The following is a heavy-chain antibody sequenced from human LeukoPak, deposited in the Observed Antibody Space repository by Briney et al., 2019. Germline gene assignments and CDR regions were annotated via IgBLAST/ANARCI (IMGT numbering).Heavy chain of an antibody. Sequence: GASVKVSCKASGYTFTSYAMNWVRQAPGQGLEWMGWINTNTGNPTYAQGFTGRFVFSLDTSVSTAYLQISSLKAEDTAVYYCARVVDRLAAAAYFDYWGQGTLVTVSS. J-gene: IGHJ4*02. CDR1: GYTFTSYA. CDR2: INTNTGNP. D-gene: IGHD6-13*01. V-gene: IGHV7-4-1*02. CDR3: ARVVDRLAAAAYFDY.